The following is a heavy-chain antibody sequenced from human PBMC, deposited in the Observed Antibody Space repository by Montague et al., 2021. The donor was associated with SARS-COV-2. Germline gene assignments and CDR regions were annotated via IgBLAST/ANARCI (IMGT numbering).Heavy chain of an antibody. D-gene: IGHD3-3*01. Sequence: SLRLSCAASGFTFSSYAMHWVRQAPGKGLEWVAVISYDGSNKYYAGSVKGRFTISRDNSKNTLYLQMNSLRAEDTAVYYCARVFGRYDFWSGYFREDYYYYGMDVWGQGTTVTVSS. CDR2: ISYDGSNK. J-gene: IGHJ6*02. V-gene: IGHV3-30-3*01. CDR1: GFTFSSYA. CDR3: ARVFGRYDFWSGYFREDYYYYGMDV.